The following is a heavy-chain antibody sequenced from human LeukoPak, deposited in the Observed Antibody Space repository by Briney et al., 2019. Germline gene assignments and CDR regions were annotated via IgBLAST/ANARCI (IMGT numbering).Heavy chain of an antibody. Sequence: GGSLRLSCAASGFTFSSYGMHWVRQAPGKGLEWVAFIRYDGSNKYYADSVKGRFTISRDNSKNTLYLQMNSLRAEDTAVYYCAKPTYYYGSGSYYRRADYYYYYMDVWGKGTTVTISS. CDR1: GFTFSSYG. V-gene: IGHV3-30*02. CDR3: AKPTYYYGSGSYYRRADYYYYYMDV. J-gene: IGHJ6*03. CDR2: IRYDGSNK. D-gene: IGHD3-10*01.